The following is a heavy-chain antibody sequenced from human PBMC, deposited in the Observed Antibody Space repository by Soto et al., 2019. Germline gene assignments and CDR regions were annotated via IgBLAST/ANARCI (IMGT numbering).Heavy chain of an antibody. CDR2: IYSGGST. V-gene: IGHV3-53*01. D-gene: IGHD2-2*01. CDR3: ASGLLVPAPGDY. CDR1: GFTVSSNY. Sequence: EVQLVESGGGLIQPGGSLRLSCAASGFTVSSNYMSWVRQAPGKGLEWVSVIYSGGSTYYADSVKGRFTISRDNSKNTLYLQMNSLTAEDTAVHYCASGLLVPAPGDYWGQGTLVTVSS. J-gene: IGHJ4*02.